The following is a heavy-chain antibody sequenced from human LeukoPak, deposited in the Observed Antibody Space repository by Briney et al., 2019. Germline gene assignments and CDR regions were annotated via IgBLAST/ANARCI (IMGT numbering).Heavy chain of an antibody. Sequence: GSLRLSCAASQFTFSSYGMHWVRQAPGKGLEWVAFIRYDGSNEYYAGSVKGRFTISRDNSKNTLHLQMNSLRAEDTAVYYCTKEGSGSHRGPYYFDYWGQGTLVTVSS. CDR2: IRYDGSNE. V-gene: IGHV3-30*02. CDR1: QFTFSSYG. CDR3: TKEGSGSHRGPYYFDY. D-gene: IGHD1-26*01. J-gene: IGHJ4*02.